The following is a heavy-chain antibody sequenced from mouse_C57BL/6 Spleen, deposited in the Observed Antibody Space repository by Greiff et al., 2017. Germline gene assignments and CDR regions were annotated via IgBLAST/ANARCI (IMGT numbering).Heavy chain of an antibody. CDR3: ARRIYSNYLDY. CDR2: ISDGGSYT. Sequence: GKLMESGGGLVKPGGSLKLSCAASGFTFSSYAMSWVRQTPEKRLEWVATISDGGSYTYYPDNVKGRFTISRDNAKNNLYLQMSHLKSEDTAMYYCARRIYSNYLDYWGQGTTLTVSS. D-gene: IGHD2-5*01. CDR1: GFTFSSYA. J-gene: IGHJ2*01. V-gene: IGHV5-4*03.